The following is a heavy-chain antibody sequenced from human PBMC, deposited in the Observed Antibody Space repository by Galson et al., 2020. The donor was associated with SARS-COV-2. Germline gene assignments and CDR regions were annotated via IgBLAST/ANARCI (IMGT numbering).Heavy chain of an antibody. CDR1: GFTIDDYA. J-gene: IGHJ6*02. V-gene: IGHV3-43D*03. Sequence: GGSLTLTCAASGFTIDDYAIHWVRQAPGQGLEWVSLISWDGGSTYYADSGNGRFTISRDNSNNSLYLQMNSLRAEDTALYYCAKDILGYSYYSGMDVWGHGTTVSVSS. D-gene: IGHD3-16*01. CDR3: AKDILGYSYYSGMDV. CDR2: ISWDGGST.